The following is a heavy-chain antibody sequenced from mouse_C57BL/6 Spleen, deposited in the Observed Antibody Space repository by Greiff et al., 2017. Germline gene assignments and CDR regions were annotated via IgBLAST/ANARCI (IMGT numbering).Heavy chain of an antibody. J-gene: IGHJ1*03. D-gene: IGHD1-1*01. V-gene: IGHV5-17*01. CDR3: ARDTTVVVYWYFDV. CDR1: GFTFSDYG. Sequence: EVKLVESGGGLVKPGGSLTLSCAASGFTFSDYGIHWVRQAYEKGLVWVAYISSGRSTIYYAPTVKDRFTISRDNAKNTLFLQMTSLRSEDTAMYYCARDTTVVVYWYFDVWGTGTTVTVSS. CDR2: ISSGRSTI.